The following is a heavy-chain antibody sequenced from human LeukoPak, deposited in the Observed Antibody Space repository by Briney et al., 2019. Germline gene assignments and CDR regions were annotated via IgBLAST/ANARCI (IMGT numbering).Heavy chain of an antibody. CDR1: GGTFSSYA. CDR3: ARAKSIAAPHDY. CDR2: IIPILGIA. V-gene: IGHV1-69*04. D-gene: IGHD6-6*01. Sequence: ASVKVSCKASGGTFSSYAISWVRQAPGQGLEWMGRIIPILGIANYAQKFQGRVTITADKSTSTAYMELSSLRSEDTAVYYCARAKSIAAPHDYWAREPWSPSPQ. J-gene: IGHJ4*02.